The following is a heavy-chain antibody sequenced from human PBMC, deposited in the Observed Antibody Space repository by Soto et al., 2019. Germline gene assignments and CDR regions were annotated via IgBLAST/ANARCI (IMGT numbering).Heavy chain of an antibody. Sequence: QVQLVESGGGVVQPGTSLRLSCVGSGFTFRRFVIHWVRQAPGKGLEWVALTSYDGSNTYYDDSVKGQFTISRENSRNTVDLQRASVILADMYLYSWARWGTRGGLAVWGQGTVVSVSS. V-gene: IGHV3-30*19. CDR1: GFTFRRFV. CDR3: ARWGTRGGLAV. J-gene: IGHJ4*02. D-gene: IGHD3-16*01. CDR2: TSYDGSNT.